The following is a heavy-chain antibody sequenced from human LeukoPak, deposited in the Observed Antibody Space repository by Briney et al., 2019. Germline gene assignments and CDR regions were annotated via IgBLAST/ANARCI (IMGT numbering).Heavy chain of an antibody. CDR3: AKDDDRHWGSSCQDY. J-gene: IGHJ4*02. CDR1: GFDFKNYG. V-gene: IGHV3-30*02. CDR2: IRYDGSPK. D-gene: IGHD2-2*01. Sequence: GGSLRLSCAASGFDFKNYGMHWVRQAPGKGLEGVAFIRYDGSPKYYADYVRGRFTISRDNSKNMLYLQMNSLETEDTAVYYCAKDDDRHWGSSCQDYWGQGTLVTVSS.